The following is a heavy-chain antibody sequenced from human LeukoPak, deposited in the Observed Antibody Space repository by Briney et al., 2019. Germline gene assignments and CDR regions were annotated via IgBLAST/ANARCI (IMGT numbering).Heavy chain of an antibody. CDR3: ARHPPNDYGDYAVDY. J-gene: IGHJ4*02. Sequence: GESLKISCKGSGYSFTSYWIGWVRQMPGKGLEWMGIIYPGDSDTRYSPSFQGQVTISADKSISTAYLQWSSLKASDTAMYYCARHPPNDYGDYAVDYWGQGTLVTVSS. V-gene: IGHV5-51*01. D-gene: IGHD4-17*01. CDR2: IYPGDSDT. CDR1: GYSFTSYW.